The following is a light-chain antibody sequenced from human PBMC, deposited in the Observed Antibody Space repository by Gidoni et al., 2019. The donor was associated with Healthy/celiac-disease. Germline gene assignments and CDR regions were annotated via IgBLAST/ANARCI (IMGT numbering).Light chain of an antibody. CDR2: GAS. Sequence: EIVLTQSPGTLSLSPGERATLSCRASQSVSSSYLAWYQQKPGQAPRLLIYGASSRATGIPDMFSGSGSGTDFTLTISRLEPEDSAVYYCQQYGSSPPWTFGQGTKVEIK. CDR1: QSVSSSY. J-gene: IGKJ1*01. CDR3: QQYGSSPPWT. V-gene: IGKV3-20*01.